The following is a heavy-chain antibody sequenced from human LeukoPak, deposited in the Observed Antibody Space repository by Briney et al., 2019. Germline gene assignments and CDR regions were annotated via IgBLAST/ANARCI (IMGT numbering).Heavy chain of an antibody. CDR3: ARNPEYSGSYLPNY. Sequence: GGSLRLSCAASGFTFSSYEMNWVRQAPGKGLGWVSYISSSGSTIYYADSVKGRFTISRDNAKNSLYLQMNSLRAEDTAVYYCARNPEYSGSYLPNYWGQGTLVTVSS. CDR1: GFTFSSYE. V-gene: IGHV3-48*03. J-gene: IGHJ4*02. CDR2: ISSSGSTI. D-gene: IGHD1-26*01.